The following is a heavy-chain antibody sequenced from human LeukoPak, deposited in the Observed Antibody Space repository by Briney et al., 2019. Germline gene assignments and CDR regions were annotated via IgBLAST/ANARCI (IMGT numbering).Heavy chain of an antibody. Sequence: GGSLRLSCAASGFTFSSYGMHWVRQAPGKGLEWVAVIWYDGSNKYYADSVKGRFTIPRDNSKNTLYLQMNSLRAEDTAVYYCARDPSSPRDYYYYGMDVWGQGTTVTVSS. V-gene: IGHV3-33*01. D-gene: IGHD6-13*01. CDR2: IWYDGSNK. J-gene: IGHJ6*02. CDR1: GFTFSSYG. CDR3: ARDPSSPRDYYYYGMDV.